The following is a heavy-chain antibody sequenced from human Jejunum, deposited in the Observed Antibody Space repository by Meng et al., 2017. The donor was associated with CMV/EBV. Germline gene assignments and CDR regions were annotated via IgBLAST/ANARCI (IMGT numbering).Heavy chain of an antibody. V-gene: IGHV4-4*07. CDR1: GGSVNNYY. CDR3: ARGPGASTREGFDY. D-gene: IGHD1-26*01. CDR2: FYSSDTY. Sequence: VQLQESGPGLLKPSEPLSLTCTVSGGSVNNYYWSWIRQSAGKGLEWIGRFYSSDTYNYHPSLDSRVTMSLDTSKNQFSLNLRSVTAADTATYYCARGPGASTREGFDYWGLGTLVTVSS. J-gene: IGHJ4*02.